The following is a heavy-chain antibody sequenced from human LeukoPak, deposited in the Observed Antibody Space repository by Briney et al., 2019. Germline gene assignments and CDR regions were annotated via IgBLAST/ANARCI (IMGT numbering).Heavy chain of an antibody. CDR1: GFTFSSYA. Sequence: GGSLRLSCAASGFTFSSYAMSWVRQAPGKGLEWVSAISGSGGSTYYADFVKGRFTISRDNSKNTLYLQMNSLRAEDTAVYYCAKDRQVTAIFYYFDYWGQGTLVTVSS. D-gene: IGHD2-21*02. J-gene: IGHJ4*02. CDR3: AKDRQVTAIFYYFDY. CDR2: ISGSGGST. V-gene: IGHV3-23*01.